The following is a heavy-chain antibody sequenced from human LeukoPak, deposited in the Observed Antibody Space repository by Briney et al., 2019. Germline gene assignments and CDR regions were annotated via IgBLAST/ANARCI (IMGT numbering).Heavy chain of an antibody. Sequence: GSLRLSCAASGFTFSSYAMSWVRQAPGKGLEWVSATSGSGGSTYYADSVKGRFTISRDNSKNTLYLQMNSLRAEDTAVYYCAKGSAAAAVTDYWGQGTLVTVSS. V-gene: IGHV3-23*01. CDR3: AKGSAAAAVTDY. D-gene: IGHD6-13*01. CDR1: GFTFSSYA. J-gene: IGHJ4*02. CDR2: TSGSGGST.